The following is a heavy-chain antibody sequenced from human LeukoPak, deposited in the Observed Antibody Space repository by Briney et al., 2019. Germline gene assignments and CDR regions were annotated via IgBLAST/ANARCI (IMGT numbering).Heavy chain of an antibody. J-gene: IGHJ5*02. CDR1: RFTFSYYY. CDR3: VRDTDDVVVVPPVMGASKDGFDP. Sequence: PGVSLRLSCAASRFTFSYYYRGWIRQAPGQGLKGVSYISSSGTSTKYADSVKGRFTIARDNAQNSLYLQMNSLRVEDTAVYYCVRDTDDVVVVPPVMGASKDGFDPWGQGTLVTVAS. V-gene: IGHV3-11*05. D-gene: IGHD2-2*01. CDR2: ISSSGTST.